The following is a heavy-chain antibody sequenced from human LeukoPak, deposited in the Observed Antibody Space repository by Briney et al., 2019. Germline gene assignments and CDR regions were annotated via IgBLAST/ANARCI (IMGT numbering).Heavy chain of an antibody. V-gene: IGHV3-30*18. D-gene: IGHD4-23*01. CDR3: AKFSPYGGNSY. CDR2: ISYDGSNK. CDR1: GFTFSSYG. J-gene: IGHJ4*02. Sequence: HPGGSLRLSCAASGFTFSSYGMHWVRQAPGKGLEWVAVISYDGSNKYYADSVKGRFTISRDNSKNTLYLQMNSLKVEDTALYYCAKFSPYGGNSYWGQGTLVTVSS.